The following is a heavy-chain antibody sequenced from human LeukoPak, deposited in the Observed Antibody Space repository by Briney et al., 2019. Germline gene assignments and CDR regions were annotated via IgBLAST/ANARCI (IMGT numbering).Heavy chain of an antibody. CDR1: GGSISSYY. CDR3: ARHGRDGGKERYDY. CDR2: IYYSGST. J-gene: IGHJ4*02. D-gene: IGHD4-23*01. Sequence: PSETLSLTCTVSGGSISSYYWSWIRQPPGKGLEWIGYIYYSGSTNYNPSLKSRVTISVDTSKNQFSLKLSSVTAADTAVYYRARHGRDGGKERYDYWGQGTLVTVSS. V-gene: IGHV4-59*08.